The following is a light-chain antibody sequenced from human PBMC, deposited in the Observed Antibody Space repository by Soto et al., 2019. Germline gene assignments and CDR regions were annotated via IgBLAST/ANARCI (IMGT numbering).Light chain of an antibody. CDR3: QQYNSYPLT. J-gene: IGKJ4*01. CDR2: KAS. CDR1: QSISSW. Sequence: DLPMTQSPSTLSASVGDRVTITCRASQSISSWLAWYQQQPGKAPKLLIYKASSLESGVPSRFSGSGSGTEFTLTISSLQPDDFATYYCQQYNSYPLTFGGGTKVEIK. V-gene: IGKV1-5*03.